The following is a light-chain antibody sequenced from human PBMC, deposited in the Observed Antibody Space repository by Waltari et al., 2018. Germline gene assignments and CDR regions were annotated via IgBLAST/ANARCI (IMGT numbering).Light chain of an antibody. J-gene: IGKJ1*01. CDR1: QSVSRF. Sequence: IVLTQSPGTLSLSPGERATLSCRASQSVSRFLAWYQQKPGQAPRLLIYDASTRVTGIPDRFSGSGSGTDFSLTISRLEPEDFAVYYCQKYGTLPATFGQGTKVEVK. V-gene: IGKV3-20*01. CDR3: QKYGTLPAT. CDR2: DAS.